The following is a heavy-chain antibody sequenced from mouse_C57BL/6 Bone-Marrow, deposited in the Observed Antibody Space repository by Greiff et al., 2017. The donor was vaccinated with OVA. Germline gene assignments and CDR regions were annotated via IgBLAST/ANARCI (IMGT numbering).Heavy chain of an antibody. J-gene: IGHJ4*01. CDR2: IWSGGST. Sequence: VMLVESGPGLVQPSQSLSITCTVSGFSLTSYGVHWVRQPPGKGLEWLGVIWSGGSTDYNAAFISRLSISKDNSKSQVFFKMNSLQADDTAIYYCAKNPLYYYGSSYEAMDYWGQGTSVTVSS. D-gene: IGHD1-1*01. V-gene: IGHV2-4*01. CDR1: GFSLTSYG. CDR3: AKNPLYYYGSSYEAMDY.